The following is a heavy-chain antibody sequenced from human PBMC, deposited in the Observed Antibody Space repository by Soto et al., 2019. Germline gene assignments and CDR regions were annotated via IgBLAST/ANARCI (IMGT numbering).Heavy chain of an antibody. CDR1: GYTFTSYG. CDR2: ISAYNGNT. V-gene: IGHV1-18*01. D-gene: IGHD4-4*01. Sequence: ASVKVSCKASGYTFTSYGISWVRQAPGQGLEWMGWISAYNGNTNYAQKLQGRVTMTTDTSTSTAYMELRSLRSDDTAVYYCARDRRGDYIVVEYMDVWGKGTTVNVS. J-gene: IGHJ6*03. CDR3: ARDRRGDYIVVEYMDV.